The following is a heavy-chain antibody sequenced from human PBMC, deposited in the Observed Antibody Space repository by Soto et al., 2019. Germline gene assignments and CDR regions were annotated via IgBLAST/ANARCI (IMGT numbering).Heavy chain of an antibody. D-gene: IGHD3-9*01. J-gene: IGHJ4*02. CDR2: VYHSGDT. CDR3: ARSRYFDWLPLDS. Sequence: QVQLQESGPGLVKPSGTLSLTCAVSGGSISTSNWWAWVRQSPGKGLEWLGEVYHSGDTNYNPSLRSRVTVSVDYPKNQFSLKLTSVTAADTSLYFCARSRYFDWLPLDSWGQGTLVTVSS. V-gene: IGHV4-4*02. CDR1: GGSISTSNW.